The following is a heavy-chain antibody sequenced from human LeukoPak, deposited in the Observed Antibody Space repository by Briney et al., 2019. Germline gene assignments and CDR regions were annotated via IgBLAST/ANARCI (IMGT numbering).Heavy chain of an antibody. CDR2: ISGTSSPR. Sequence: GGSLRLACAASGFTFSSYSMNWVRQAPGKGLEWVSYISGTSSPRYYADSVKGRFTITRDNAKNSLYLQMNSLRAEDTAVYYCARDVYGDYAIDYWGQGTLVTVSS. D-gene: IGHD4-17*01. CDR3: ARDVYGDYAIDY. V-gene: IGHV3-48*04. J-gene: IGHJ4*02. CDR1: GFTFSSYS.